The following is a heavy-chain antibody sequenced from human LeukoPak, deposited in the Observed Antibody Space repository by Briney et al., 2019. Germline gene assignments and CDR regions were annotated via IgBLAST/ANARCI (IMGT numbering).Heavy chain of an antibody. CDR3: ATSGSYYQY. Sequence: SETLSLTCTVSGGSISSSSSYWGWIRQPPGKGLEWIGEIYHSGSTNYNPSLKSRVTISVDKSKNQFSPKLSSVTAADTAVYYCATSGSYYQYWGQGTLVTVSS. V-gene: IGHV4-39*07. J-gene: IGHJ4*02. CDR2: IYHSGST. CDR1: GGSISSSSSY. D-gene: IGHD3-10*01.